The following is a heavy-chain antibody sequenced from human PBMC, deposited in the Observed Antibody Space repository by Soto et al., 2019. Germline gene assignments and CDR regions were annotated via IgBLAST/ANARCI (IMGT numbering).Heavy chain of an antibody. J-gene: IGHJ5*02. D-gene: IGHD6-6*01. CDR1: GFPFSNYS. CDR2: ISGSGATT. V-gene: IGHV3-23*01. Sequence: GASLRLYCAASGFPFSNYSISLVRRAPGKGLGCVSGISGSGATTYYADSVKGRFTISRNNSDNTLSLQMNSLRAEDTAVNYCAKDQGIASRLRWFNPWGQGT. CDR3: AKDQGIASRLRWFNP.